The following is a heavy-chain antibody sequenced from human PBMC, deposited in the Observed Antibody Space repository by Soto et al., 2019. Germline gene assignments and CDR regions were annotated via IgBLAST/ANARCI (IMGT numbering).Heavy chain of an antibody. Sequence: ASVQVACEASCYIFSANYIEWVRQAPGQGLEWLGYINPHRGATDYAQKFLGRVTMSADTSASTAYMDLGRLKSDDTAVYYCVRVHALCFSNWFDPWGRVTLVTVSS. V-gene: IGHV1-2*02. CDR3: VRVHALCFSNWFDP. CDR1: CYIFSANY. J-gene: IGHJ5*02. D-gene: IGHD3-3*01. CDR2: INPHRGAT.